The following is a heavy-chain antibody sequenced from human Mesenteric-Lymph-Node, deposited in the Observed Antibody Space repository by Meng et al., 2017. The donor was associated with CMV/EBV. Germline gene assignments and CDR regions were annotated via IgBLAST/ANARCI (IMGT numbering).Heavy chain of an antibody. CDR1: SISSGGYY. Sequence: SISSGGYYWSWIRQHPGKGLEWIGYIYYSGSTYYNPYLKSRVTISVDTSKNQFSLKLSSVTAADTAVYYCARSRPTYSSGWSNYFDYWGQGTLVTVSS. D-gene: IGHD6-19*01. CDR2: IYYSGST. J-gene: IGHJ4*02. CDR3: ARSRPTYSSGWSNYFDY. V-gene: IGHV4-31*02.